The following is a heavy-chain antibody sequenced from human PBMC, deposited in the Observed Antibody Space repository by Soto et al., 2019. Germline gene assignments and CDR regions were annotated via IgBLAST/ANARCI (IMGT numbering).Heavy chain of an antibody. CDR1: GFTFSSYA. D-gene: IGHD3-10*01. J-gene: IGHJ6*02. CDR3: ARDLFTMVRGVPFMDV. Sequence: GGSLRLSCAASGFTFSSYAMHWVRQAPGKGLEWVAVISYDGSNKYYADSVKGRFTISRDNSKNTLYLQMNSLRAEDTAVYYCARDLFTMVRGVPFMDVWGQGTTVTVSS. V-gene: IGHV3-30-3*01. CDR2: ISYDGSNK.